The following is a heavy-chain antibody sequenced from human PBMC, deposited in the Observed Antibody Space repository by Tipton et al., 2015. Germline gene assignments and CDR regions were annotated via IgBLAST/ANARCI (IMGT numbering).Heavy chain of an antibody. Sequence: TLSLTCTVSGGSISSYYWSWIRQSPGKGLEWIGYINYSGSTNYNPSLKSRVTMSVDTSKNQFSLKLTSVTAADTAVYYCARHLYYYYYGMDVWGQGTTVTVS. CDR2: INYSGST. V-gene: IGHV4-59*08. CDR1: GGSISSYY. J-gene: IGHJ6*02. CDR3: ARHLYYYYYGMDV.